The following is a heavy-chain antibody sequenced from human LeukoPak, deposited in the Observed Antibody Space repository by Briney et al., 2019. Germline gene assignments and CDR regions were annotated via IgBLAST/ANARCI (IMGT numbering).Heavy chain of an antibody. CDR2: ISGSGGSP. CDR3: AKDINDILTGYYYY. Sequence: GGSLRLSCAASGFTFSSYAMSWVRQAPGKGLEWVSAISGSGGSPYYADSVKGRFTISRDNSKKTLYLQINSLRAEDTAVYYCAKDINDILTGYYYYWDQGTLVTVSS. CDR1: GFTFSSYA. V-gene: IGHV3-23*01. J-gene: IGHJ4*02. D-gene: IGHD3-9*01.